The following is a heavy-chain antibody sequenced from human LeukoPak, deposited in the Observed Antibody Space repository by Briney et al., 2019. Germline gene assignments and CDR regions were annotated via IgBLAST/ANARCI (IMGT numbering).Heavy chain of an antibody. CDR3: ALLWFEGFDY. V-gene: IGHV1-46*01. J-gene: IGHJ4*02. D-gene: IGHD3-10*01. CDR1: GYTFTNYY. Sequence: ASVKISCKASGYTFTNYYMHWVRQAPGQGLEWMGIINPSGGSPNYAQKFQGRVTITRDTSASTAYMELSSLRSEDTAVYYCALLWFEGFDYWGQGTLVTVSS. CDR2: INPSGGSP.